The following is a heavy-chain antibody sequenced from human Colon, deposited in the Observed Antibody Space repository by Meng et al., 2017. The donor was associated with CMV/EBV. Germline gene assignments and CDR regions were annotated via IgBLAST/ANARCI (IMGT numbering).Heavy chain of an antibody. V-gene: IGHV1-2*02. J-gene: IGHJ4*02. CDR3: ATISGGDFDF. CDR2: LNPNSGDT. CDR1: GYTFTGYF. Sequence: VQLVQFGAEVKKPGDSVKVSCKTSGYTFTGYFMFWVRQAPGQGLEWMGSLNPNSGDTNSAQKFHGRLTMTRDTSIHTAYMELASLRSDDTAVYYCATISGGDFDFWGQGTLVTVSS. D-gene: IGHD3-10*01.